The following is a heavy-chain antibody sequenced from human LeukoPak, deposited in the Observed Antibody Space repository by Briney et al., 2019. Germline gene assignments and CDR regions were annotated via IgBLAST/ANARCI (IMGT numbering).Heavy chain of an antibody. Sequence: PSETLSLTCTVSGGSISRSSYYWGWIRPPPGKGLEWVSFISNNGDTITYVDSVKGRFTISRDNAKNSLYLQMNSLRAEDTAVYYCARWYCSSPNCHSYYYGMDVWGQGTTVTVSS. J-gene: IGHJ6*02. CDR3: ARWYCSSPNCHSYYYGMDV. V-gene: IGHV3-11*04. D-gene: IGHD2-2*01. CDR2: ISNNGDTI. CDR1: GGSISRSSYY.